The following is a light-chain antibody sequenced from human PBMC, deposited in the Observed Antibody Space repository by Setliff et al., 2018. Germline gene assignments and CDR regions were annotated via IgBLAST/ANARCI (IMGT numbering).Light chain of an antibody. CDR2: TNN. Sequence: QSALTQPPSASGTPGQRVTISCSGTSSNIGSNTVNWYQQFPGTAPRLLIQTNNQRHFGVPDRFSGSKSGASASLAISGLQSGDEADYYCAVWDDNLNGPVFGGGTKVTVL. J-gene: IGLJ3*02. V-gene: IGLV1-44*01. CDR1: SSNIGSNT. CDR3: AVWDDNLNGPV.